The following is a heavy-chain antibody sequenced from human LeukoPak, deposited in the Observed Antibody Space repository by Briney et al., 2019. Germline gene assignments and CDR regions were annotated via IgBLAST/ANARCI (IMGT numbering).Heavy chain of an antibody. CDR1: GYTFTSYD. J-gene: IGHJ5*02. Sequence: ASVKVSCKASGYTFTSYDINWVRQAAGQGLEWMGWMNPNSGNTGYTQKFQGRLAMTRNTSVNSAYMELSSLRSEDTAVYYCARGNGYSSGTGDNWFDPWGQGPWSPSPQ. D-gene: IGHD5-18*01. CDR2: MNPNSGNT. CDR3: ARGNGYSSGTGDNWFDP. V-gene: IGHV1-8*01.